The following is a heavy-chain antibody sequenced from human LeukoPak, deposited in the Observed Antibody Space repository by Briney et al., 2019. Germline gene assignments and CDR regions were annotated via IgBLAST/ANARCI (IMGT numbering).Heavy chain of an antibody. CDR1: GDSVSSNSAA. CDR2: TYYRSKWYN. D-gene: IGHD2-2*01. V-gene: IGHV6-1*01. CDR3: AREGDIVVVPAGPGWLLPPSAFDI. J-gene: IGHJ3*02. Sequence: SQTLSLTCAISGDSVSSNSAAWNWIRQSPSRGLEWLGRTYYRSKWYNDYAVSVKSRITINPDTSKNQFSLQLNSVTPEDTAVYYCAREGDIVVVPAGPGWLLPPSAFDIWGQGTMVTVSS.